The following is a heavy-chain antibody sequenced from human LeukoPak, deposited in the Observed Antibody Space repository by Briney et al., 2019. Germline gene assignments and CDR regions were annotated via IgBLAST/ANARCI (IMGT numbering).Heavy chain of an antibody. CDR2: IIPIFGTA. J-gene: IGHJ5*02. V-gene: IGHV1-69*05. CDR3: ARVFGYSSGWYTSRGPNWFDP. CDR1: GGTFSSYA. Sequence: SVKVSCKASGGTFSSYAISWVRQAPGQGLGWMGRIIPIFGTANYAQKFQGRVTITTDESTSTAYMELSSLRSEDTAVYYCARVFGYSSGWYTSRGPNWFDPWGQGTLVTVSS. D-gene: IGHD6-19*01.